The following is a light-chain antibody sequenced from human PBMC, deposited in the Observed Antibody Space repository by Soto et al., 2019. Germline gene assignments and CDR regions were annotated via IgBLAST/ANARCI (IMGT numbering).Light chain of an antibody. V-gene: IGLV2-8*01. J-gene: IGLJ1*01. Sequence: QSVLTQPASVSGSPGQSITISCTGTSSDVGGYNYVSWYQQHPGKAPKLMIYEVIKRPSGVPDRFSASRSGNTASLTVSGLQAEDEADYYCSSYTGTNNLYVFGTGTKVTVL. CDR1: SSDVGGYNY. CDR3: SSYTGTNNLYV. CDR2: EVI.